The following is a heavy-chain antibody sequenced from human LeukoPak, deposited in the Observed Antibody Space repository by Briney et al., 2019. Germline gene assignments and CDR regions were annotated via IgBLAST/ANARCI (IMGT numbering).Heavy chain of an antibody. V-gene: IGHV3-66*01. D-gene: IGHD5-12*01. Sequence: GGSLRLSCAASGXTVSSNYMTWVRQAPGKGLEWVSVVYSGGSTYYADSVSGRFTISRDNSKNTLYLQMNSLRAEDTAVYYCARDRGYSAHDPLYGMDVWGQGTTVTVSS. CDR1: GXTVSSNY. CDR2: VYSGGST. J-gene: IGHJ6*02. CDR3: ARDRGYSAHDPLYGMDV.